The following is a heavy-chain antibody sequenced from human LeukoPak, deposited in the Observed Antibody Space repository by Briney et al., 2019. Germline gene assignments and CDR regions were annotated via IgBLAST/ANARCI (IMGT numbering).Heavy chain of an antibody. CDR2: IRYHGSNE. J-gene: IGHJ4*02. D-gene: IGHD3-10*01. Sequence: KPGGSLRLSCAASGFTFSNYGMHWVRQAPGKGLEWVAFIRYHGSNEYYTDSVKGRFTISRDNSKNTLYLQMNSLRAEDTAVYYCAKTLQAGWFGELALGYWGQGTLVTVSS. CDR3: AKTLQAGWFGELALGY. CDR1: GFTFSNYG. V-gene: IGHV3-30*02.